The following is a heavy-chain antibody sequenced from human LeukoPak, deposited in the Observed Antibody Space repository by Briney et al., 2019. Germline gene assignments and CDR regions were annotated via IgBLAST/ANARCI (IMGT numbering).Heavy chain of an antibody. J-gene: IGHJ3*02. CDR1: GFTFDDYG. D-gene: IGHD3-22*01. CDR3: ASLAYYYDSSGYYFSSSSDAFDI. CDR2: INWNGGST. V-gene: IGHV3-20*04. Sequence: GGSLRLSCAASGFTFDDYGMSWVRQAPGKGLEWVSGINWNGGSTGYADSVKGRFTISRDNAKTSLYLQMNSLRAEDTALYYCASLAYYYDSSGYYFSSSSDAFDIWGQGTMVTVSS.